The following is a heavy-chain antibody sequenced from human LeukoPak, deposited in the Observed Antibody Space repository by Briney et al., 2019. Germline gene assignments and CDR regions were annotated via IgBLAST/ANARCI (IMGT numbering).Heavy chain of an antibody. J-gene: IGHJ4*02. CDR2: ISSSSSYI. CDR1: GFTFSSYS. Sequence: GGSLRLSCAASGFTFSSYSMNWVRQAPGKGLEWVSSISSSSSYIYYADSVKGRFTISRDNAKNSLYLQMNSLRAEDTAVYYCARSGGPKTRYPYYYDSSGYYYAFGYWGQGTLVTVSS. D-gene: IGHD3-22*01. V-gene: IGHV3-21*01. CDR3: ARSGGPKTRYPYYYDSSGYYYAFGY.